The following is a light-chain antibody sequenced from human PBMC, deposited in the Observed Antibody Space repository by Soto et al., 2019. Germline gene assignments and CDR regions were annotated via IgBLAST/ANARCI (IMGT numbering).Light chain of an antibody. CDR2: TNN. J-gene: IGLJ3*02. CDR3: AVWDGSLNGWV. Sequence: QSVLTQPPSASGTPGQRVTISCSGSSSNIGRDTVNWYQHLPGTAPKLLIYTNNQRPSGVPDRFSGSKSGTSASLAISGLQSEDEADYYCAVWDGSLNGWVFGGGTKLTVL. V-gene: IGLV1-44*01. CDR1: SSNIGRDT.